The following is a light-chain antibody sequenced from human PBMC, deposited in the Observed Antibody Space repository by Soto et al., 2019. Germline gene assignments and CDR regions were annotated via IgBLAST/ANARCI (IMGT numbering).Light chain of an antibody. Sequence: QSVLTQPPSASGTPGQRVTISCSGSSSNIGSNTVNWYQQLPGTAPKLLIYSNSQRPSRVLARFSGSKSGTSASLAISGLQYEEEADYYCAAWDDSLNGHVVFGGGTKLTVL. CDR2: SNS. CDR1: SSNIGSNT. V-gene: IGLV1-44*01. J-gene: IGLJ2*01. CDR3: AAWDDSLNGHVV.